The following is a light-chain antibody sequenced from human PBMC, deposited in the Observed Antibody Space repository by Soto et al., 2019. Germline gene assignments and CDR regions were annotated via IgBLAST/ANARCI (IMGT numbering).Light chain of an antibody. CDR3: QQSGRP. J-gene: IGKJ1*01. CDR1: QSVTSDY. Sequence: EIVMTQSPATLSVSPGGRATLSCRASQSVTSDYLAWYQQKPGQTPRLLIHGASSRATGIPDRFSGSGSGTDFTLTISRLEPEDSAVYYCQQSGRPFGQGTKVDI. CDR2: GAS. V-gene: IGKV3-20*01.